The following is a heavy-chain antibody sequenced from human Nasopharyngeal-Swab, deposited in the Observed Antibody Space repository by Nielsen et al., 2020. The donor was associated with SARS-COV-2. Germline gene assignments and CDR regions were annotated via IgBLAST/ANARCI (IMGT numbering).Heavy chain of an antibody. J-gene: IGHJ2*01. CDR2: ISYDGSNK. CDR3: VRDLRFEDTAMAGYFDL. D-gene: IGHD5-18*01. CDR1: GFTFSSYA. Sequence: GESLKISCAASGFTFSSYAMHWVRQAPGKGLEWVAVISYDGSNKYYADSVKGRFTISRDNSKNTLYLQMNSLRAEDTAVYYCVRDLRFEDTAMAGYFDLWGRGTLVTVSS. V-gene: IGHV3-30-3*01.